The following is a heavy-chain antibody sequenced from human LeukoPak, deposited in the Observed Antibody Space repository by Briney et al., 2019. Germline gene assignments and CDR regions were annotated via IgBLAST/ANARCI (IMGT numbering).Heavy chain of an antibody. CDR2: IFYSGST. V-gene: IGHV4-39*01. D-gene: IGHD3-3*02. J-gene: IGHJ4*02. CDR3: ARHGSLRSIRD. CDR1: GGSISSSSYY. Sequence: KTSETLSLTCTVSGGSISSSSYYWGWIRQPPGKGLEWIGSIFYSGSTYYNPSLKSRVTISVDTSKNQFSLKLSSVTAADTAVYYCARHGSLRSIRDWGQGTLVTVSS.